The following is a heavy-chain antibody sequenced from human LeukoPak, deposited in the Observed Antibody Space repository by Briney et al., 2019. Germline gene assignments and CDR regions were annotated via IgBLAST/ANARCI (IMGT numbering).Heavy chain of an antibody. Sequence: GESLKISCKGSGYSFTSYWIGWVRQMPGKGLEWMGIIYPDDSDTRYSPSFEGQVITSVDKSISTAYLQWSSLKAPDTATYYCARHGHCTNGVCYSNYYYYMDVWGKGTTVTVSS. CDR1: GYSFTSYW. J-gene: IGHJ6*03. CDR2: IYPDDSDT. V-gene: IGHV5-51*01. CDR3: ARHGHCTNGVCYSNYYYYMDV. D-gene: IGHD2-8*01.